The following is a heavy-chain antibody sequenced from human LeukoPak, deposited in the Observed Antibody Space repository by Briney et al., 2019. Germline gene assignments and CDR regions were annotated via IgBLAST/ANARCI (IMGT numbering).Heavy chain of an antibody. CDR2: INTNTGNP. Sequence: ASVKVSCKASGYTFTSYAMNWVRQAPGQGLEWMGWINTNTGNPTYAQGFTGRFVFSLDTSVSTAYLQISSLKAEDTAVYYCAREAYCSGGSCYPHWGQGTLVTVSS. V-gene: IGHV7-4-1*02. CDR1: GYTFTSYA. CDR3: AREAYCSGGSCYPH. J-gene: IGHJ4*02. D-gene: IGHD2-15*01.